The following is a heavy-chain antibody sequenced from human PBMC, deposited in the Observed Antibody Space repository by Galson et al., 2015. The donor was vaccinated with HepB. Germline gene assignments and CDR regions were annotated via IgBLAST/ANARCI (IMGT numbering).Heavy chain of an antibody. V-gene: IGHV6-1*01. J-gene: IGHJ6*02. CDR1: GDSVSSNSAA. Sequence: CAISGDSVSSNSAAWNWIRQSPSRGLEWLGRAYYRSKWYNDYAVSVKSRITINPDTSKNQFSLQLNSVTPEDTAVYYCARVAARVYGMDVWGQGTTVTVSS. CDR2: AYYRSKWYN. CDR3: ARVAARVYGMDV. D-gene: IGHD6-6*01.